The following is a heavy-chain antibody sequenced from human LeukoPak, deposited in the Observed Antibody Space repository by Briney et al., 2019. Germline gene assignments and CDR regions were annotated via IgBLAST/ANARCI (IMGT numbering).Heavy chain of an antibody. Sequence: AGSLSLSCAASGFTISFYSMNWVRQAPGTGLEWISYISGSTGVVYYADSVKGRFTVSRDNAKNSLYLQMSSLRDEDTAVYFCARDGYGSGFYYDNWDQGTLATVTS. CDR3: ARDGYGSGFYYDN. D-gene: IGHD3-10*01. V-gene: IGHV3-48*02. CDR1: GFTISFYS. J-gene: IGHJ1*01. CDR2: ISGSTGVV.